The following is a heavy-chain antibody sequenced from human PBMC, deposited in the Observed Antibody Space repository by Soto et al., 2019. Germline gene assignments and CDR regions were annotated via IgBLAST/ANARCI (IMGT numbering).Heavy chain of an antibody. V-gene: IGHV3-49*03. D-gene: IGHD2-2*01. CDR2: IRSKAYGGTT. CDR3: TSGPYCSSTSCYQYRWFDP. J-gene: IGHJ5*02. Sequence: GGSLRLSCTASGFTFGDYAMSWFRQAPGKGLEWVGFIRSKAYGGTTEYAASVKGRFTISRDDSKSIAYLQMNSLKTEDTAVYYCTSGPYCSSTSCYQYRWFDPWGQGTLVTVSS. CDR1: GFTFGDYA.